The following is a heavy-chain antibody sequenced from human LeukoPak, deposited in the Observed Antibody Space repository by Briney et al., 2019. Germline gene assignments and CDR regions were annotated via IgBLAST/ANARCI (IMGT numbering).Heavy chain of an antibody. D-gene: IGHD3-22*01. J-gene: IGHJ4*02. CDR1: GGTFSSYA. V-gene: IGHV1-69*05. Sequence: ASVKVSCKASGGTFSSYAISWVRQAPGQGLEWIGGIIPIFVTANYAQKFQGRVTITTDESTSTAYMELSSLRSEDTAVYYCARNYDSSGLDYWGQGTPVTVSS. CDR3: ARNYDSSGLDY. CDR2: IIPIFVTA.